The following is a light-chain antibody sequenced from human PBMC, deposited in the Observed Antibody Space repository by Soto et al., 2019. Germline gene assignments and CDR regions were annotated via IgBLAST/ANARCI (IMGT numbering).Light chain of an antibody. Sequence: EIVLTQSPGTLSLSPGERATLSCRASQSVSSSYLAWYQQQPGQAPRLLIFGASSRATGIPDRFSGSGSGTDFTLTISSLEPEDFAVYYCQQRSNWPLTFGGGTKVDIK. V-gene: IGKV3D-20*02. CDR3: QQRSNWPLT. CDR1: QSVSSSY. CDR2: GAS. J-gene: IGKJ4*01.